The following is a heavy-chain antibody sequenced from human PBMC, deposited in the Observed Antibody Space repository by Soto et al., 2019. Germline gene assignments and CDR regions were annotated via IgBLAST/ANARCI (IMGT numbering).Heavy chain of an antibody. V-gene: IGHV3-64D*06. CDR3: VKDRYVDY. CDR1: GFIFSSYA. CDR2: ISSEGAST. J-gene: IGHJ4*02. Sequence: GGSLRLSCAVSGFIFSSYAMHWVRQAPGKGLEYVASISSEGASTYYADSVKGRFIISRDNSKNTLYLQMSSLRAEDTAVYYCVKDRYVDYWGQGILVTVSS.